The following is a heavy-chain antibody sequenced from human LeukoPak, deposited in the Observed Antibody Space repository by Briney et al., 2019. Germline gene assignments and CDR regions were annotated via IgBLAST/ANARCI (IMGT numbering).Heavy chain of an antibody. J-gene: IGHJ4*02. CDR2: INSDGSGT. D-gene: IGHD7-27*01. CDR1: GFTFSAYA. Sequence: GGSLRLSCEASGFTFSAYAMTWVRQAPGKGLVWVSRINSDGSGTSFADSVKGRFTISRDNAKNTLYLQMNSLRDEDTAVYYCARDTPQLGIDYWGQGTLVTVSS. CDR3: ARDTPQLGIDY. V-gene: IGHV3-74*01.